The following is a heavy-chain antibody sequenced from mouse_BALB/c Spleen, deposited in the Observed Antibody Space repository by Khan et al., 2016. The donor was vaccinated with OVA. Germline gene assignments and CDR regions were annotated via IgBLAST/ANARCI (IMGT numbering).Heavy chain of an antibody. Sequence: QQSGPGLVKPSQSLSLTCSVTDYSITSGFYWNWIRQFPGNKLEWMGYISYDGSNNFNPSLKNRISITRDTAENQFFLKLNSVTTEDTATYFCARGYAGYYFAYWGQGTLVTVSA. CDR2: ISYDGSN. CDR1: DYSITSGFY. CDR3: ARGYAGYYFAY. D-gene: IGHD2-3*01. J-gene: IGHJ3*01. V-gene: IGHV3-6*02.